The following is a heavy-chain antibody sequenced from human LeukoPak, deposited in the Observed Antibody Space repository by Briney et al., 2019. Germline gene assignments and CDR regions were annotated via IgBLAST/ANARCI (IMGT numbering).Heavy chain of an antibody. D-gene: IGHD6-6*01. CDR2: ISYSGST. CDR1: GGSISSGGYF. J-gene: IGHJ4*02. Sequence: SETLSLTCTVSGGSISSGGYFWSWIRQHPGKGLVWIGYISYSGSTYYNPSLKSRVTISVDTSKNQFSLKLSSVSAADTAVYYCASAPYSSSSVDYWGQGTLVTVSS. CDR3: ASAPYSSSSVDY. V-gene: IGHV4-31*03.